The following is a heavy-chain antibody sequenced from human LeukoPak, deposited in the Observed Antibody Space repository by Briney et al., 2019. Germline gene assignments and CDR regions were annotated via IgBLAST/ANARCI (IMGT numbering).Heavy chain of an antibody. CDR2: ISSSGSTI. CDR3: AELGITMIGGV. J-gene: IGHJ6*04. CDR1: GFTFSKYG. D-gene: IGHD3-10*02. V-gene: IGHV3-48*03. Sequence: RPGRSLSLSCAASGFTFSKYGMNWVRQAPGKGLEWVSYISSSGSTIYYADSVKGRFTISRDNAKNSLYLQMNSLRAEDTAVYYCAELGITMIGGVWGKGATVTISS.